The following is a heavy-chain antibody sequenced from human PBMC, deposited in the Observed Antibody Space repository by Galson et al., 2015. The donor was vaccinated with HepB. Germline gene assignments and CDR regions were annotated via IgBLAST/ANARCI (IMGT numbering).Heavy chain of an antibody. J-gene: IGHJ4*02. V-gene: IGHV3-66*01. CDR2: IYSGGST. D-gene: IGHD3-10*01. CDR3: ARVYYGSGSYYDY. Sequence: SLRLSCAASGFTVSSNYMSWVRQAPGKGLEWVSVIYSGGSTYYADSVKGRFTISRDNSKNTLYLQMNSLRAEDTAVYYCARVYYGSGSYYDYWGQGTLVTVSS. CDR1: GFTVSSNY.